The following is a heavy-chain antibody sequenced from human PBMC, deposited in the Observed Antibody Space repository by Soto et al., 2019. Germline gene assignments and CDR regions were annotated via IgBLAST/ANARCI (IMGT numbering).Heavy chain of an antibody. J-gene: IGHJ4*02. CDR2: IYYTGST. CDR3: AREFSNSPEAFDS. Sequence: SEMLSLTCTVSGGSVNSDNFYWSWIRQPPGRGLEWIGYIYYTGSTSYNPSLKSRVTISIDTSRNQFSLKLSSVTAADTAVYYCAREFSNSPEAFDSWGQGSLVTVPQ. CDR1: GGSVNSDNFY. D-gene: IGHD6-6*01. V-gene: IGHV4-61*01.